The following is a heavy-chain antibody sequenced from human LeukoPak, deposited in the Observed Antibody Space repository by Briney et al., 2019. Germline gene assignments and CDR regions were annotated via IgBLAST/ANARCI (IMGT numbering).Heavy chain of an antibody. CDR2: ISGSGTTI. J-gene: IGHJ4*02. Sequence: GGSLRLSCAASGLRFSDYDMSWIRQAPGKGLESVSYISGSGTTIYYADSVKGRFTISRDNAKSSLYLQMISLRAEDTALYYCARTRDWYYFDYWGREPWSPSPQ. CDR1: GLRFSDYD. D-gene: IGHD3/OR15-3a*01. V-gene: IGHV3-11*01. CDR3: ARTRDWYYFDY.